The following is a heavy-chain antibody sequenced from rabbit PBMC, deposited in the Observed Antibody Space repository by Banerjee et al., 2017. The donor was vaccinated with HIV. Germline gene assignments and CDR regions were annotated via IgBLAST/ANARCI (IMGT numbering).Heavy chain of an antibody. CDR1: GFSFSNKYV. CDR3: ARDAGYAGFGVDFDL. CDR2: INAISGDT. Sequence: QEQLEESGGDLVKPEGSLTITCTASGFSFSNKYVMCWVRQAPGKGLEWIACINAISGDTVYATWAKGRFTISKASWTTVTLQMTSLTAADTATYFCARDAGYAGFGVDFDLWGQGTLVTVS. D-gene: IGHD4-2*01. V-gene: IGHV1S45*01. J-gene: IGHJ3*01.